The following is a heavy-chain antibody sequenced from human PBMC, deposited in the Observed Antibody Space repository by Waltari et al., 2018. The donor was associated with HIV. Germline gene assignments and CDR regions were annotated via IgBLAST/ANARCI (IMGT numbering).Heavy chain of an antibody. D-gene: IGHD3-16*01. V-gene: IGHV3-30*02. CDR2: ISYDGSDK. J-gene: IGHJ3*01. CDR1: GFSFSSYG. CDR3: RGGGELYEFDF. Sequence: QVKLMEFGGGVVEPGESLRLACVASGFSFSSYGMYWVRQAPGKGLEWMAFISYDGSDKYYADSNEGRFTIFRDNSKNMTFLQMSSLRPEDTAVYYCRGGGELYEFDFWGRGTMVIVSP.